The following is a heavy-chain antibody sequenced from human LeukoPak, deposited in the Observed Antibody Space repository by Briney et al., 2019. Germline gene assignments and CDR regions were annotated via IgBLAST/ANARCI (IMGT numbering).Heavy chain of an antibody. CDR1: GGSFSGYY. D-gene: IGHD3-16*02. CDR2: INHSGST. Sequence: PSEILSLTCAVYGGSFSGYYWSWIRQPPGKGLEWIGEINHSGSTNYNPSLKSRVTISVDTSKNQFSLKLSSVTAADTAVYYCARGRYKYPFDYWGQGTLVTVSS. CDR3: ARGRYKYPFDY. V-gene: IGHV4-34*01. J-gene: IGHJ4*02.